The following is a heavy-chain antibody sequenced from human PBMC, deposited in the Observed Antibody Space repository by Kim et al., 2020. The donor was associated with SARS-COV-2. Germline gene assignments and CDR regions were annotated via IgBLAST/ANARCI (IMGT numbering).Heavy chain of an antibody. J-gene: IGHJ4*01. CDR1: GFTFSNAW. V-gene: IGHV3-15*01. Sequence: GGSLRLSCAASGFTFSNAWMGWIRQAPGKGLEWVGRIRSNPEGGTTDYAAPVKGPFTISRDDSQNTLFLQMNSLETEDTAVYYCTTGPERSTETRDYWG. CDR3: TTGPERSTETRDY. CDR2: IRSNPEGGTT. D-gene: IGHD2-8*02.